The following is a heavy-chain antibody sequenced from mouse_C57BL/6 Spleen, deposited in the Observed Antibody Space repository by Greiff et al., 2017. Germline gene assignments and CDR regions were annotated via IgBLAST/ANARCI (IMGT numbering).Heavy chain of an antibody. CDR3: AREDYYGSSTWFAY. V-gene: IGHV1-59*01. CDR2: IDPSDSYT. J-gene: IGHJ3*01. Sequence: QVQLKQPGAELVRPGTSVKLSCKASGYTFTSYWMHWVKQRPGQGLEWIGVIDPSDSYTNYNQKFKGKATLTVDTSSSTAYMQLSSLTSEDSAVYYCAREDYYGSSTWFAYWGQGTLVTVSA. CDR1: GYTFTSYW. D-gene: IGHD1-1*01.